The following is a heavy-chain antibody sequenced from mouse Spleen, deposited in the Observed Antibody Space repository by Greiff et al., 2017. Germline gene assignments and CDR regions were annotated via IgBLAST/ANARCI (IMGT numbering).Heavy chain of an antibody. CDR2: INPSNGGT. CDR3: ARENDYDPYYFDY. V-gene: IGHV1-53*01. D-gene: IGHD2-4*01. J-gene: IGHJ2*01. Sequence: VKQRPGQGLEWIGNINPSNGGTNYNEKFKSKVTLTVDKSSSTAYMQLSSLTSEDSAVYYCARENDYDPYYFDYWGQGTTLTVSS.